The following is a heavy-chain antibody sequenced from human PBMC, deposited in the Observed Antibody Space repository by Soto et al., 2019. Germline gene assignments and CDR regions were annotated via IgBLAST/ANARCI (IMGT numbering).Heavy chain of an antibody. CDR1: GYSFTSYD. Sequence: QVQLVQSGAEVKKPGASIRVSCKASGYSFTSYDMHWVRQATGHGLEWMGWMNPNSGDTEYAQKFQGRDTMTRDTSTSIAYMELSSLTSEDTVVYYCARVGFLVGSPIDCWGQGTLVTVSS. D-gene: IGHD2-8*02. CDR3: ARVGFLVGSPIDC. CDR2: MNPNSGDT. J-gene: IGHJ4*02. V-gene: IGHV1-8*01.